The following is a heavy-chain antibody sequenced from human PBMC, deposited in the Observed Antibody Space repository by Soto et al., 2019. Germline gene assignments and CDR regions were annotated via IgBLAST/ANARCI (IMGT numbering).Heavy chain of an antibody. D-gene: IGHD3-9*01. CDR2: TFYRSKWYN. J-gene: IGHJ6*02. Sequence: SQPLSLTCXISGDSVSSNSAGWNWIRQSPSRGLEWLGRTFYRSKWYNDYAVSLKGRISINADTSTNQFSLQLNSVTPEDTAVYYRARVEYSESEYYHCRDVWGQGTTVTVSS. CDR1: GDSVSSNSAG. CDR3: ARVEYSESEYYHCRDV. V-gene: IGHV6-1*01.